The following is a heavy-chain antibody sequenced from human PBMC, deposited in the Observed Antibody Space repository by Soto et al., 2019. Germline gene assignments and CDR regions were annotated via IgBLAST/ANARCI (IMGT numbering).Heavy chain of an antibody. CDR1: GGSIGSYY. J-gene: IGHJ4*02. D-gene: IGHD1-26*01. Sequence: SETLSLSCTVSGGSIGSYYWSWLRQPPGKGLEWIGCLYYSGSTNYNPSLKSRVTISVDTSKNQFSLKLSSVTAADTAVYYCARYYDHSHFDCWGQGTLVTVSS. CDR3: ARYYDHSHFDC. CDR2: LYYSGST. V-gene: IGHV4-59*08.